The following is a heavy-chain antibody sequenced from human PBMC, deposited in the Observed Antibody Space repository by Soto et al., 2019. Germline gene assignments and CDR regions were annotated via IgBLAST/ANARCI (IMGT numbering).Heavy chain of an antibody. CDR2: MHYSGST. J-gene: IGHJ5*02. CDR1: GGSISSSNYY. V-gene: IGHV4-39*01. D-gene: IGHD3-10*01. Sequence: PSETLSLTCTVSGGSISSSNYYWGWIRQPPGKGLEWIGTMHYSGSTNYNPSLKSRVTISVDTSKNQFSLKLSSVTAADTAVYYCARRTPLYASESSRFDPWGQGALVT. CDR3: ARRTPLYASESSRFDP.